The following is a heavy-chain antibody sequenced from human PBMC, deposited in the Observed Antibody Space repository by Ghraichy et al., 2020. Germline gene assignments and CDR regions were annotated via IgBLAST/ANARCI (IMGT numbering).Heavy chain of an antibody. CDR2: ISSSSSYI. J-gene: IGHJ6*02. CDR3: ARQLVVVAATVHYYGMDV. D-gene: IGHD2-15*01. Sequence: GGSLRLSCAASGFTFSSYSMNWVRQAPGKGLEWVSSISSSSSYIYYADSVKGRFTISRDNAKNSLYLQMNSLRAEDTAVYYCARQLVVVAATVHYYGMDVWGQGTTVTVSS. V-gene: IGHV3-21*01. CDR1: GFTFSSYS.